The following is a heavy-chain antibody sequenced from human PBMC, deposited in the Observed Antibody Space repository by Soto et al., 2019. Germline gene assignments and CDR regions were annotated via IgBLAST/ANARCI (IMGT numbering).Heavy chain of an antibody. D-gene: IGHD3-3*01. CDR3: AKGSRRITIFGVVSIPYYYSYGMDV. V-gene: IGHV3-30*18. CDR1: GFTFSSYG. CDR2: ISYDGSNK. Sequence: GGSLRLSCAASGFTFSSYGMHWVRQAPGKGLEWVAVISYDGSNKYYADSVKGRFTISRDNSKNTLYLQMNSLRAEDTAVYYCAKGSRRITIFGVVSIPYYYSYGMDVWGPGTTATVSS. J-gene: IGHJ6*02.